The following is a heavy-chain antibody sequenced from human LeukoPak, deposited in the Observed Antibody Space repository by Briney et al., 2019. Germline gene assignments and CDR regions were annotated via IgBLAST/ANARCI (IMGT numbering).Heavy chain of an antibody. Sequence: SVKVSCKASGGTFSSYAISWVRQAPGQGLEWMGRIIPIFGIANYAQKFQGRVTITADKSTSTAYMELSSLGSEDTAVYYCARGGCSSTSCYYYGMDVWGQGTTVTVSS. CDR3: ARGGCSSTSCYYYGMDV. CDR2: IIPIFGIA. D-gene: IGHD2-2*01. V-gene: IGHV1-69*04. CDR1: GGTFSSYA. J-gene: IGHJ6*02.